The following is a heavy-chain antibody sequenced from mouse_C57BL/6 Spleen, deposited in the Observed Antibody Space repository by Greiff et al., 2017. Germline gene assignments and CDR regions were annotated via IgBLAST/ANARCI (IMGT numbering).Heavy chain of an antibody. Sequence: EVMLVESGGGLVQPKGSLKLSCAASGFSFNTYAMNWVRQAPGKGLEWVARIRSTSNNYATYYADSVKDRFTISRDDSESMLYLQMNNLKTEDTAMYYCVRHGGYYYGSSDEDAMDYWGQGTSVTVSS. V-gene: IGHV10-1*01. CDR2: IRSTSNNYAT. CDR1: GFSFNTYA. J-gene: IGHJ4*01. CDR3: VRHGGYYYGSSDEDAMDY. D-gene: IGHD1-1*01.